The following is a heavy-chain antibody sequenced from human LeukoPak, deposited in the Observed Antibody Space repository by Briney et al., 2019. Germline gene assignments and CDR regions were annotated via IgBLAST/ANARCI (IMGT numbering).Heavy chain of an antibody. Sequence: GGSLRLSCAASGFTFSSYAMSWVRQAPGKGLEWVSAISGSGGSTYYADSVKGRFTISRDNSKNTLYLQMNSLRAEDTAVYYCAKDNIVVVPAAITIANYGMDVWGQGTTVTVSS. CDR1: GFTFSSYA. CDR3: AKDNIVVVPAAITIANYGMDV. V-gene: IGHV3-23*01. J-gene: IGHJ6*02. D-gene: IGHD2-2*02. CDR2: ISGSGGST.